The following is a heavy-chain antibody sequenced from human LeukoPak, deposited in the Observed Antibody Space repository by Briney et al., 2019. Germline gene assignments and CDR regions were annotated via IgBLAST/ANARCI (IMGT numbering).Heavy chain of an antibody. V-gene: IGHV3-23*01. J-gene: IGHJ3*02. CDR3: AKPGGIAVAYDAFDI. CDR1: GFTFSSYA. Sequence: PGGSLRLSCAASGFTFSSYAMSWVRQAPGKGLEWVSAISGSGGSTYYADSVKGRFTISRDNSQNTLYLQMNSLRAEDTAVYYCAKPGGIAVAYDAFDIWGPGTMVTVSS. D-gene: IGHD6-19*01. CDR2: ISGSGGST.